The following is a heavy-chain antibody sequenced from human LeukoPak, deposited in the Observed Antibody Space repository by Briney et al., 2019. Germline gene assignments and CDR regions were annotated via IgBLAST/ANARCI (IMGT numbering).Heavy chain of an antibody. V-gene: IGHV3-30*18. CDR2: ISYDGSNK. CDR3: AKDAYYGSGSYYRGADY. CDR1: GFTFSSYG. D-gene: IGHD3-10*01. J-gene: IGHJ4*02. Sequence: GGSLRLSCAASGFTFSSYGMHWVRQAPGKGLEWVAVISYDGSNKYYADSVKGRFTISRDNSKNTLYLQMNSLRAEDTAAYYCAKDAYYGSGSYYRGADYWGQGTLVTVSS.